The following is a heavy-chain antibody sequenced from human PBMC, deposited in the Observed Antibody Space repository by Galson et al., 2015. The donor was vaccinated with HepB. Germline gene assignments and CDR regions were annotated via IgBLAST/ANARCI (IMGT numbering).Heavy chain of an antibody. D-gene: IGHD3-22*01. V-gene: IGHV3-23*01. CDR3: ARGVGRTGTYYHDSSGHNTHYYSYGVDV. CDR2: ISGSGGGP. CDR1: GFTFSSYA. Sequence: SLRLSCAASGFTFSSYAMRWVRQAPGKGLEWVSAISGSGGGPYYADSVKGRFSISRDTSKNTLYLQMNNLRAADTAVYYCARGVGRTGTYYHDSSGHNTHYYSYGVDVWGQGTTVTVSS. J-gene: IGHJ6*02.